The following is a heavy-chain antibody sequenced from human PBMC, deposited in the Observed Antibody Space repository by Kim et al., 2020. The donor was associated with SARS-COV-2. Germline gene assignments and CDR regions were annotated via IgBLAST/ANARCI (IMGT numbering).Heavy chain of an antibody. V-gene: IGHV1-24*01. CDR3: ATPGGSSGWYSFDY. D-gene: IGHD6-19*01. CDR1: GYTLTELS. CDR2: FDPEDGET. Sequence: ASVKVSCKVSGYTLTELSMHWVRQAPGKGLEWMGGFDPEDGETIYAQKFQGRVTMTEDTSTDTAYMELSSLRSEDTAVYYCATPGGSSGWYSFDYWGQGTLVTVSP. J-gene: IGHJ4*02.